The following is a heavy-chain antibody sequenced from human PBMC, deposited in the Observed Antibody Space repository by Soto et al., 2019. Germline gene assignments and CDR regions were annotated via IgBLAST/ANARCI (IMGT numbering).Heavy chain of an antibody. CDR3: ARAPRRGYSYGSIDY. J-gene: IGHJ4*02. Sequence: PGGSLRLSCAASGFTFSSYAMSWVRQAPGKGLEWVSAISGSGGSTYYADSVKGRFTISRDNSKNTLYLQMNSLRAEDTAVYYCARAPRRGYSYGSIDYWGQGTLVTVSS. D-gene: IGHD5-18*01. CDR2: ISGSGGST. CDR1: GFTFSSYA. V-gene: IGHV3-23*01.